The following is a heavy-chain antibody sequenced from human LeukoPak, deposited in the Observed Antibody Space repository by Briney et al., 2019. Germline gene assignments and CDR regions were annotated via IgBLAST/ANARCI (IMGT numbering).Heavy chain of an antibody. V-gene: IGHV3-11*06. CDR2: ISSSSSHT. J-gene: IGHJ6*04. D-gene: IGHD3-9*01. CDR1: GFTFSDYY. Sequence: GGSLTLSCAPSGFTFSDYYTRWTRHPPGRGREWVSYISSSSSHTNYADSVTGRLTISRDNATNSLYLQMNSLRAEDTAVYYCARGYDILTGYSPFFFYGMDVWGKGTTVTVSS. CDR3: ARGYDILTGYSPFFFYGMDV.